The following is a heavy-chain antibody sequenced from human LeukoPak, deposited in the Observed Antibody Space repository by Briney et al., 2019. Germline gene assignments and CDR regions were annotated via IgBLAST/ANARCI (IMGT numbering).Heavy chain of an antibody. CDR1: GFTFSNYG. V-gene: IGHV3-30*03. CDR3: GLLNYDAFDI. Sequence: GRSLRLSCAASGFTFSNYGMHWFPQPPGKELEGVAVISFDGNTKHYSDSVKGRFTISRDNSEDRLSLQMNSLRAEDTAVYYCGLLNYDAFDIWGQGTKVTVSS. CDR2: ISFDGNTK. J-gene: IGHJ3*02. D-gene: IGHD1-7*01.